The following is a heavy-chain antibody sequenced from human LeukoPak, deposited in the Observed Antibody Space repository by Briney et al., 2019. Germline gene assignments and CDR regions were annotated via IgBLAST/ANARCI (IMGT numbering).Heavy chain of an antibody. CDR2: ISGSGGST. Sequence: GGTLRLSCAASGFTFSSYGMSWVRQAPGKGLEWVSAISGSGGSTYYADSVKGRFTISRDNAKNSLYLQMNSLRAEDTALYYCAKSAAGTGGYYYYYMDVWGKGTTVTISS. J-gene: IGHJ6*03. CDR3: AKSAAGTGGYYYYYMDV. CDR1: GFTFSSYG. V-gene: IGHV3-23*01. D-gene: IGHD6-19*01.